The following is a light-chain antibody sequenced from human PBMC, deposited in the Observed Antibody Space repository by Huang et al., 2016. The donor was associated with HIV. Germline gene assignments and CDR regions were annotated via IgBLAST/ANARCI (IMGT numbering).Light chain of an antibody. Sequence: DIQMTQSPSSLSASVGDRVTITCRASQSIRTFLNWYQQRPWTAPKLLIHAASRLQSGVPSRFSGTGSGTHFTLTISSLQPEDFATYYCQQSSSAPLTFGGGTKVEIK. CDR2: AAS. CDR3: QQSSSAPLT. CDR1: QSIRTF. J-gene: IGKJ4*01. V-gene: IGKV1-39*01.